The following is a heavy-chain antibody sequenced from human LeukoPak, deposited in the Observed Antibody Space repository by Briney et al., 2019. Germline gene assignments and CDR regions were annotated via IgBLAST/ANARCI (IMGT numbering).Heavy chain of an antibody. CDR2: ISYDGSNK. D-gene: IGHD5-18*01. J-gene: IGHJ3*02. Sequence: PGGSLRLSCAASGFTFDDYAMHWVRQAPGKGLEWVSDISYDGSNKNYADSVKGRFTISRDNSKNTLYLQMNSLRAEDTAVYYCAKSSRGYSYGYGGAFDIWGQGTMVTVSS. V-gene: IGHV3-30*18. CDR3: AKSSRGYSYGYGGAFDI. CDR1: GFTFDDYA.